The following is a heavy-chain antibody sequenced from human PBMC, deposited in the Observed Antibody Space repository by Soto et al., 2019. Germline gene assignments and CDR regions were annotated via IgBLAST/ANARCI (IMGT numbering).Heavy chain of an antibody. CDR1: GGTFSGYG. J-gene: IGHJ6*02. CDR2: IIPIFGTI. V-gene: IGHV1-69*01. CDR3: ARGRANAHFYYGMDV. Sequence: QVQMVQSGAEVKKPGSSLKVSCKASGGTFSGYGICWVRQAPGQGLEWMGGIIPIFGTINYAQKFRDRVTISADEATSTVYMALSSLRSEDTAIYYCARGRANAHFYYGMDVWGQGTAVTVSS.